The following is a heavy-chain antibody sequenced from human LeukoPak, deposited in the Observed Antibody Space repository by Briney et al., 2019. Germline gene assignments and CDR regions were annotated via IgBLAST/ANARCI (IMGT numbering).Heavy chain of an antibody. V-gene: IGHV3-30-3*01. CDR2: ISDDETYK. Sequence: TGGSLRLSCAASGFTFSSYAMHWVRQAPGKGLEWVAVISDDETYKFYADSVKGRFTISRDNSKNTLYLQMNSLRAEDTAVYYCAKDLVDTAMVTLDYWGQGTLVTVSS. CDR3: AKDLVDTAMVTLDY. J-gene: IGHJ4*02. D-gene: IGHD5-18*01. CDR1: GFTFSSYA.